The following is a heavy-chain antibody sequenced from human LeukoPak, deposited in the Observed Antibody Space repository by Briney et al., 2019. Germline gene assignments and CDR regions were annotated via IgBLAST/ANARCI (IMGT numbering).Heavy chain of an antibody. Sequence: PSETLSLTCAVSGGSISGSSYHWAWIRQPPGKGLEWIGSISQTGTTYYNPSLKSRVTISVDTTKNQFSLNLSSVTAADTAMYYCARAVGTSRNFFDYWGQGTLVTVSS. V-gene: IGHV4-39*07. J-gene: IGHJ4*02. D-gene: IGHD4-23*01. CDR1: GGSISGSSYH. CDR2: ISQTGTT. CDR3: ARAVGTSRNFFDY.